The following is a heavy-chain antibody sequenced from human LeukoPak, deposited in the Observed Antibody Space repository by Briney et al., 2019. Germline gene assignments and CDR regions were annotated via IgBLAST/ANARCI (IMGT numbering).Heavy chain of an antibody. Sequence: GGSLRLSCAASGFTFSNYWMTWVRQAPGKGLEWVANIKQDGSDKYCVDSVKGRFTISRDNAKNSLYLQMNSLRAEDTAVYYCAREYPRRLVRGLIGYYYYGMDVWGQGTTVTVSS. CDR2: IKQDGSDK. V-gene: IGHV3-7*01. CDR1: GFTFSNYW. CDR3: AREYPRRLVRGLIGYYYYGMDV. D-gene: IGHD3-10*01. J-gene: IGHJ6*02.